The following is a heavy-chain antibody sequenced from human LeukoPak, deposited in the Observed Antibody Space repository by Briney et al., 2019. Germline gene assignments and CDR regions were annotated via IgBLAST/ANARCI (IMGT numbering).Heavy chain of an antibody. D-gene: IGHD4-23*01. CDR1: GFTFSSYW. CDR2: IKHDGSAT. CDR3: VRDYPVVTPY. J-gene: IGHJ4*02. V-gene: IGHV3-7*01. Sequence: GGSLRLSCAASGFTFSSYWMSWVRQAPGKGLEWVAPIKHDGSATKYAGSLKGRFTISRDNAKNSVYLQMNRLRAEDIAVDQCVRDYPVVTPYLGEGTHVTVS.